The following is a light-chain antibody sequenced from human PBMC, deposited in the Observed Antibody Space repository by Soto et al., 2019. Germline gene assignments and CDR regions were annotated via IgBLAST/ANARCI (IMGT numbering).Light chain of an antibody. CDR1: ISDVGGYNY. V-gene: IGLV2-11*01. CDR3: QSYDSSLSGYV. J-gene: IGLJ1*01. Sequence: QSVLTQPRSVSGSPGQSVTISCTGTISDVGGYNYVSWYQHLPGKVPKLMIYDVSKRPSGVPDRFSGSKSGNTASLAITGLQAEDESDYYCQSYDSSLSGYVFGTGTKVTVL. CDR2: DVS.